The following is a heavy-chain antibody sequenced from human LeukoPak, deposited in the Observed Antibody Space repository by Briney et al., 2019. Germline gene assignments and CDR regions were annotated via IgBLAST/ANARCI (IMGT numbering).Heavy chain of an antibody. CDR3: ARDGYVLLWYGECNEDGVIDC. V-gene: IGHV1-46*01. CDR1: GYTFTSYY. D-gene: IGHD3-10*01. CDR2: INPCGGNT. J-gene: IGHJ4*02. Sequence: ASVKVSCKASGYTFTSYYMHWVRQAPGQGLEWMGIINPCGGNTSYAQKLQGRVIMTRDTSTSTVYMELRSLRSEDTAVYYCARDGYVLLWYGECNEDGVIDCWGEGGLVSVSS.